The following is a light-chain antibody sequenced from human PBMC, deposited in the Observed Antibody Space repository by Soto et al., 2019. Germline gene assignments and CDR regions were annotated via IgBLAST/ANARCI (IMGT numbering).Light chain of an antibody. CDR3: QQYGTSPIT. Sequence: ENVLTQSPGTLSLSPGERATLSCRASQTVSCYLTWYQQRPGHAPRLLIYGASKRATGIPDRFSGSGSGTDFTLTISRLEPEDFALYYCQQYGTSPITFGQGTRLEIK. V-gene: IGKV3-20*01. J-gene: IGKJ5*01. CDR1: QTVSCY. CDR2: GAS.